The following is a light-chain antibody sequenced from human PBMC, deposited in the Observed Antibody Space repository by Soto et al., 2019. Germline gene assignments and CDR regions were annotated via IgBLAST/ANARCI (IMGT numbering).Light chain of an antibody. CDR1: QPISNY. Sequence: DVQMTQSPSSLSASVGDRVTITCRASQPISNYLNWYQQKAGEAPKVLIFGASSLQSGVPSKFSGSGYGTDFTIILNNLHPDDFATYNSQQTHAFPLTVGQETRL. CDR3: QQTHAFPLT. J-gene: IGKJ5*01. V-gene: IGKV1-39*01. CDR2: GAS.